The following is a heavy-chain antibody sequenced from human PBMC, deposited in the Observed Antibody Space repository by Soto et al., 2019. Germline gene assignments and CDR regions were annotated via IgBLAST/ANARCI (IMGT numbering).Heavy chain of an antibody. CDR2: ISGSGGST. J-gene: IGHJ5*02. CDR1: GFTFSGYA. D-gene: IGHD2-15*01. CDR3: ASDVVAAKNWFDP. Sequence: GGSLRLSVAASGFTFSGYAWAGFRRAPGKGLEWVSAISGSGGSTYYADSVKGRFTISRDNSKNTLYLQMNSLRAEDTAVYYCASDVVAAKNWFDPWGQGTLVTVSS. V-gene: IGHV3-23*01.